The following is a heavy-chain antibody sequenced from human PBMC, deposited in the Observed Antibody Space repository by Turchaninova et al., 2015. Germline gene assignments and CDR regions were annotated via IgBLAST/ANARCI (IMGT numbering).Heavy chain of an antibody. CDR1: GGSISSSSYY. CDR3: ARHHTTSFQH. V-gene: IGHV4-39*01. Sequence: QLQLQESGPGLVKPSETLSLICTVSGGSISSSSYYWGCIRQPPGKGLGWIGSIYYSGNTYYNPSLKSRVTVSVDTSKNQFSLKLSSVTAADTAVYYCARHHTTSFQHWDQGTLVTVSS. J-gene: IGHJ1*01. D-gene: IGHD1-26*01. CDR2: IYYSGNT.